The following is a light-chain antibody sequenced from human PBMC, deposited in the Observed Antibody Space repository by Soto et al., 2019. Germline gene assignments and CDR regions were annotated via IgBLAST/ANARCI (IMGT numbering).Light chain of an antibody. Sequence: DIQMTQSPSTLSASVGDRVTITCRASQSISSWLAWYQRKPGKAPKLLIYDAPTLEGGVPSRFSGIGSGTEFTLTISGLQPDDFATYYCQHSWTFGQGTKVDI. CDR3: QHSWT. J-gene: IGKJ1*01. CDR1: QSISSW. V-gene: IGKV1-5*01. CDR2: DAP.